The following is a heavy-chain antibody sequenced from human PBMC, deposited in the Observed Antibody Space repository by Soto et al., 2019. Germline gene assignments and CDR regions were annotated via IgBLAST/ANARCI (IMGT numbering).Heavy chain of an antibody. CDR1: GGSITSGDSS. CDR2: IYSSGTT. J-gene: IGHJ4*02. Sequence: QVQLRESGPGLVRPSQALSLACTVSGGSITSGDSSWNWIRQPPGKGLEWIGYIYSSGTTYYNPPLQTRVTISFDKSKNQFSLKPTSVTAADTSAYFCSADRGNSRTWQIDYWGQGSLVTVSS. V-gene: IGHV4-30-4*01. CDR3: SADRGNSRTWQIDY. D-gene: IGHD1-7*01.